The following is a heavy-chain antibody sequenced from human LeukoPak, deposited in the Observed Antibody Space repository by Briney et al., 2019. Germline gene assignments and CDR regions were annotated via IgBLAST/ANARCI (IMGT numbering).Heavy chain of an antibody. CDR1: GGSFSGYY. D-gene: IGHD5-12*01. J-gene: IGHJ3*02. CDR2: INHSGST. CDR3: ATEWISNAFDI. Sequence: SETLSLTCAVYGGSFSGYYWGWIRQPPGKGLEWIGEINHSGSTNYNPSLKSRVTISVDTSKNQFSLKLSSVTAADTAVYYCATEWISNAFDIWGQGTMVTVSS. V-gene: IGHV4-34*01.